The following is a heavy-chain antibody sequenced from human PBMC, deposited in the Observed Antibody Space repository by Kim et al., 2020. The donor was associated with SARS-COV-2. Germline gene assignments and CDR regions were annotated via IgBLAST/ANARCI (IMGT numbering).Heavy chain of an antibody. J-gene: IGHJ5*02. D-gene: IGHD1-26*01. V-gene: IGHV4-39*01. CDR1: GGSISSSSYY. Sequence: SETLSLTCTVSGGSISSSSYYWGWIRQPPGKGLEWIGSIYYSGSTYYNPSLKSRVTISVDTSKNQFSLKLSSVTAADTAVYYCARHRWELLAWVGRGVWGWFDPWGQGTLVTVSS. CDR2: IYYSGST. CDR3: ARHRWELLAWVGRGVWGWFDP.